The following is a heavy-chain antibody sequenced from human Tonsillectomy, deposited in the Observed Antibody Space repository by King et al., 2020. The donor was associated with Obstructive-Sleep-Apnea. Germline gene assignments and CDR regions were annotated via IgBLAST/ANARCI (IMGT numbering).Heavy chain of an antibody. CDR1: GFTFNSYS. CDR2: IISSSGTI. CDR3: ARVLGLDA. D-gene: IGHD3-3*02. V-gene: IGHV3-48*04. J-gene: IGHJ5*02. Sequence: VQLVESGGDLVQPGGSLRLSCVASGFTFNSYSMNWVRQAPGKGQEWISYIISSSGTIYYVDSVKGRSTISRDNAKNSLYLQMNSLRAEDTAVYYCARVLGLDAWGQGTLVTVSS.